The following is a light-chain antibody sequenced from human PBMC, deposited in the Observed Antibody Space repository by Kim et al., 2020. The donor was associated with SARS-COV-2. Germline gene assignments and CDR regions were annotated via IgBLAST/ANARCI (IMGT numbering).Light chain of an antibody. CDR3: NSRDSSGNHLV. CDR1: SLRSYY. Sequence: ALGQTVRSTCQGDSLRSYYASWYQQKPRQAPVRVIYGKNNRPSGIPDRFSGSNSGNTASLTITGAQAEDEADYYCNSRDSSGNHLVFGGGTKLTVL. J-gene: IGLJ2*01. V-gene: IGLV3-19*01. CDR2: GKN.